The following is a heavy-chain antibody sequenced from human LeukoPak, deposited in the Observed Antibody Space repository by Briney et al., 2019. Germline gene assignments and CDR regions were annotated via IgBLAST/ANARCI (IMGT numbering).Heavy chain of an antibody. D-gene: IGHD3-3*01. CDR1: GCSISSGYY. J-gene: IGHJ6*03. V-gene: IGHV4-38-2*01. CDR2: IYHSGST. Sequence: SETLSLTCAVSGCSISSGYYWGWIRQPPGKGLEWIGSIYHSGSTYYNPSLKSRVTISVDTSKNQFSLKLSSVTAADTAVYYCARLGHHDFWSGYYREYYYYYMDVWGKGTTVTVSS. CDR3: ARLGHHDFWSGYYREYYYYYMDV.